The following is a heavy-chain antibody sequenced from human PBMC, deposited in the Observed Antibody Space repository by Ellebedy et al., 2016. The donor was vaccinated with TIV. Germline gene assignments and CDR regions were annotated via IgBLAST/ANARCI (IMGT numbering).Heavy chain of an antibody. D-gene: IGHD2-2*01. Sequence: MPSETLSLTCAVYGGSFSGYSWSWIRQPPGKGLEWIGEINHSGTTRYNPSLKSRVTISVDTSKNQFSLKLSSVTAADTAVYYCARVVVPASMLLYYYYAMDVWGQGTTVTVSS. CDR2: INHSGTT. J-gene: IGHJ6*02. V-gene: IGHV4-34*01. CDR1: GGSFSGYS. CDR3: ARVVVPASMLLYYYYAMDV.